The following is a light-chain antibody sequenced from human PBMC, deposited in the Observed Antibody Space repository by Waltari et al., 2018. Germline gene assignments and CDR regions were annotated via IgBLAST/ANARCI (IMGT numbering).Light chain of an antibody. V-gene: IGKV1-39*01. J-gene: IGKJ1*01. Sequence: DIQMTQSPSSLSASAGDRVTIPCRASQSISSYLNWYQQKPGKAPKLRIYAASSLQSGVPSRFSGSGSGTDFTLTISSLQPEDFATYYCQQSYSTLWTFGQGTKVEIK. CDR1: QSISSY. CDR2: AAS. CDR3: QQSYSTLWT.